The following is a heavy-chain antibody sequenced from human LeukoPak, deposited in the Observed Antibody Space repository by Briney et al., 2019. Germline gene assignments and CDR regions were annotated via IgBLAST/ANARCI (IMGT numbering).Heavy chain of an antibody. V-gene: IGHV3-23*01. CDR3: AKGGSGYFLDL. CDR2: ISNDGGGA. D-gene: IGHD3-22*01. CDR1: GFIFNNYG. J-gene: IGHJ5*02. Sequence: GGSLRLSCAASGFIFNNYGLIWVRQAPGKGLEWVSAISNDGGGATYADFVKGRFTISRDNSRNTLFLQMNSLRGDDTALYYCAKGGSGYFLDLWGQGTLVTVSS.